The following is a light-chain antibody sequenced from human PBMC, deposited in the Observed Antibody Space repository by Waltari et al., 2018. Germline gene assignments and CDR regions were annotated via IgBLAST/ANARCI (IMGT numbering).Light chain of an antibody. V-gene: IGKV2-29*02. CDR1: QSLLYSDGKTS. J-gene: IGKJ4*01. Sequence: IVMTQTPPSLSVTPGQSAYISCKSNQSLLYSDGKTSLHWYLQRPGQSPQLLIYDVSSRFAGVPDRINGRGSGTDFTLEISRVEAEDVGVYYCMQGLLPPLTFGGGTKVEIK. CDR2: DVS. CDR3: MQGLLPPLT.